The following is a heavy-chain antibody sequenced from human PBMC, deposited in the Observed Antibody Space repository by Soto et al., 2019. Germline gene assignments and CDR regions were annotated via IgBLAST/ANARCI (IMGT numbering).Heavy chain of an antibody. V-gene: IGHV1-18*04. CDR3: ARDPPPYFYDSSGYFDY. Sequence: ASVKVSCKASGYTFTSYGISWVRQAPGQGLEWMGWISAYNGNTNYAQKLQGRVTMTTDTSTSTAYMELRSLRSDDTAMYYCARDPPPYFYDSSGYFDYWGQGTLVTVSS. D-gene: IGHD3-22*01. CDR2: ISAYNGNT. CDR1: GYTFTSYG. J-gene: IGHJ4*02.